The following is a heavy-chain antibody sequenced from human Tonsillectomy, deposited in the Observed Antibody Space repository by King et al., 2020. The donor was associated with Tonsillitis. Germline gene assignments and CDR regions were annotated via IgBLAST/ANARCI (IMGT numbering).Heavy chain of an antibody. CDR1: GFTFSLYG. V-gene: IGHV3-30*02. Sequence: VQLVESGGGVVRPGGSLRLSCASSGFTFSLYGMHWVRQAPGKGLEWVAYIRYDGRIKYYVDSVKGRFTISRDNSKSTLYLQMSSLRTDDTAVYYCAKKLPGNMDYFDNWGQGTLVTVSS. D-gene: IGHD2/OR15-2a*01. J-gene: IGHJ4*02. CDR2: IRYDGRIK. CDR3: AKKLPGNMDYFDN.